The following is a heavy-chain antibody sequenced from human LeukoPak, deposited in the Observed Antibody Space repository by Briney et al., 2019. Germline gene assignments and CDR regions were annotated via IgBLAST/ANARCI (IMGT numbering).Heavy chain of an antibody. CDR1: GFTFSNYW. CDR2: IKQDESEK. J-gene: IGHJ4*02. D-gene: IGHD2-2*01. Sequence: GGSLRLSCSASGFTFSNYWMSWVRQAPGKGLEWVANIKQDESEKYYVDSVKGRFTISRDNAKSSLYLQMNSLGAEDTAVYYCARALDSSSSRYQAFEEWGQGTLVTVSS. V-gene: IGHV3-7*01. CDR3: ARALDSSSSRYQAFEE.